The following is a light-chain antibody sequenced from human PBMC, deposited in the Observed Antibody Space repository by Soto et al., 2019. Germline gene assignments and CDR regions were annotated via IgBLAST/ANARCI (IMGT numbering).Light chain of an antibody. J-gene: IGKJ5*01. Sequence: IQLTQSPSSLSASVGDRVTITCRASQGISSYLAWYQQKPGKSPKLLIYAGSTLQSGVLSRFSGGGSGSDFTPTISSLQAEDFATCCCQQRNSYQITFGQGTRLEIK. CDR1: QGISSY. CDR3: QQRNSYQIT. CDR2: AGS. V-gene: IGKV1-9*01.